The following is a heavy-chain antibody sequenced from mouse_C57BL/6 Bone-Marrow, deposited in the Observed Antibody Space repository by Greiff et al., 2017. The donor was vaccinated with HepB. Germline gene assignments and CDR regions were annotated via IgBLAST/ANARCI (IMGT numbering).Heavy chain of an antibody. CDR1: GFSLTSYG. CDR2: IWSGGST. V-gene: IGHV2-2*01. J-gene: IGHJ2*01. Sequence: VQLQRSGPGLVQPSQSLSITCTVSGFSLTSYGVHWVRQSPGKGLEWLGVIWSGGSTDYNAAFISRLSISKDNSKSQVFFKMNSLQADDTAIYYCARNYYGSSYYFDYWGQGTTLTVSS. D-gene: IGHD1-1*01. CDR3: ARNYYGSSYYFDY.